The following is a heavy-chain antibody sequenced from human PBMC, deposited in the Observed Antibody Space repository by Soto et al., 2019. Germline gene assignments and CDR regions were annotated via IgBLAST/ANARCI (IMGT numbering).Heavy chain of an antibody. V-gene: IGHV1-69*06. CDR2: IIPIFGTA. CDR1: GGTFSSYA. D-gene: IGHD4-4*01. CDR3: ARDIRMTTVTTYYYYYGMDV. J-gene: IGHJ6*02. Sequence: SVKVSCKASGGTFSSYAISWVRQAPGQGLEWIGGIIPIFGTANYAQKFQGRVTITADKSTSTAYMELSSLRSEDTAVYYCARDIRMTTVTTYYYYYGMDVWGQGTTVTVSS.